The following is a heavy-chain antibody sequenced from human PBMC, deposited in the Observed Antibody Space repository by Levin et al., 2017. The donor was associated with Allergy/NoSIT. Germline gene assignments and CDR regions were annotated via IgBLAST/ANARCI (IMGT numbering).Heavy chain of an antibody. J-gene: IGHJ4*02. CDR3: ARGGPPNYDYNWGSYRDGYFDY. CDR2: IRNKAHGGTT. D-gene: IGHD3-16*02. Sequence: PGGSLRLSCTGSGFTFGDYAMSWVRQAPGKGLEWVGFIRNKAHGGTTEYAASVKGRLTISRDDSKSIAYLQMNSLKTEDTAGYFCARGGPPNYDYNWGSYRDGYFDYWGQGTLVTVSS. V-gene: IGHV3-49*04. CDR1: GFTFGDYA.